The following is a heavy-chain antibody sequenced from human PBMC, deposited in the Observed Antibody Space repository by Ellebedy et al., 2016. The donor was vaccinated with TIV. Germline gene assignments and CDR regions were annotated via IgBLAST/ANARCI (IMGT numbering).Heavy chain of an antibody. CDR3: ARGFSSRP. CDR2: ISTSGSTI. CDR1: GFTFSSYH. D-gene: IGHD2/OR15-2a*01. V-gene: IGHV3-48*02. J-gene: IGHJ5*02. Sequence: GGSLRLSFAASGFTFSSYHMNWVRQAPGKGLEWVSYISTSGSTIKYADPVKGRFTMSRDNARNSLYLQMNSLRDEDTAVYYCARGFSSRPWGDGTLGTVSS.